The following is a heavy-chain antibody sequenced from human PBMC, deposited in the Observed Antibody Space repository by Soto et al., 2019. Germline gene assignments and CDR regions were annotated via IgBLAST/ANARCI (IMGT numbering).Heavy chain of an antibody. J-gene: IGHJ5*02. Sequence: EVQLVESGGGLVQPGGSLRLSCAASGFTFSSYSMNWVRQAPGKGLEWVSYISSSSSTIYYADSVKGRFTISRDNAKNALYLKMNSLRDEDTAVYYCAREGVRWFNWFDPWGQGTLVTVSS. CDR2: ISSSSSTI. CDR1: GFTFSSYS. CDR3: AREGVRWFNWFDP. V-gene: IGHV3-48*02. D-gene: IGHD4-17*01.